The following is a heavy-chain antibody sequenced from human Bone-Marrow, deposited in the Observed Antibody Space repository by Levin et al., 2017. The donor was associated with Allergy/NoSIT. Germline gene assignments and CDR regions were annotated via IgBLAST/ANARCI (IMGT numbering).Heavy chain of an antibody. J-gene: IGHJ5*02. CDR2: IYHSGST. V-gene: IGHV4-4*02. D-gene: IGHD3-9*01. Sequence: SETLSLTCAVSGGSVSSSNWWSWVRQPPGKGLEWIGEIYHSGSTNYNPSLKSRVTISVDKSKNEFSLKLTSVTAADTAVYYCARKYYDMFTGCFDPWGQGTLVTVSS. CDR1: GGSVSSSNW. CDR3: ARKYYDMFTGCFDP.